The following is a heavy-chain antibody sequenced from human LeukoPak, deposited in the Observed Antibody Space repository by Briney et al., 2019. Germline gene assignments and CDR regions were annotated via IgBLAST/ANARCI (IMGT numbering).Heavy chain of an antibody. Sequence: PETLSLTCTVSGGSISNYSWSWIRQPPGKGLEWIGYISYSGGTNYNPSLKSRVTISVDTSKNQFSPKLRSVTATDTAVYYCARAFSGSYFDYWGQGTLVTISS. D-gene: IGHD1-26*01. V-gene: IGHV4-59*01. J-gene: IGHJ4*02. CDR2: ISYSGGT. CDR3: ARAFSGSYFDY. CDR1: GGSISNYS.